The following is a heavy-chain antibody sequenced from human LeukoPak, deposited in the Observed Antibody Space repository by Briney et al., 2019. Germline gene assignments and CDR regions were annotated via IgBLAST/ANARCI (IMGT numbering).Heavy chain of an antibody. CDR3: ARVLTAAGLDF. J-gene: IGHJ4*02. Sequence: PSETLSLTCTVSGGSISGSRTWGWVRQPPGKGPEWIGNIHADGRTASNPSLKSRVTISLDTSTNQFSLTVNSVTAADAAFYYCARVLTAAGLDFWGQGILVTISS. CDR1: GGSISGSRT. V-gene: IGHV4-39*07. CDR2: IHADGRT. D-gene: IGHD6-25*01.